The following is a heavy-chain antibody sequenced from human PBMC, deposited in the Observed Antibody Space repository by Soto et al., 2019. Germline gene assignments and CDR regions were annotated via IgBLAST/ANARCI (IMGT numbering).Heavy chain of an antibody. J-gene: IGHJ6*02. CDR1: GGSISSSSYY. CDR3: ARRLYYDSSGFEGGGMDV. CDR2: IYYSGST. D-gene: IGHD3-22*01. Sequence: SETLSLTCTASGGSISSSSYYLGWIRQPPGKGLEWIGSIYYSGSTYYNPSLKSRVTISVDTSKNQFSLKLSSVTAADTAVYYCARRLYYDSSGFEGGGMDVWGQGTTVTVSS. V-gene: IGHV4-39*01.